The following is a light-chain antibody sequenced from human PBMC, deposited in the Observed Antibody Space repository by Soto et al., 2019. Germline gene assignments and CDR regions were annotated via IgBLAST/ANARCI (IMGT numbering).Light chain of an antibody. J-gene: IGLJ2*01. CDR3: SSYTGSNSVV. V-gene: IGLV2-8*01. CDR1: SSDVGGYNY. CDR2: EVN. Sequence: QSALTQPPSASGSPGQSVTISCTGTSSDVGGYNYVSWYQQHPGKAPKLMIYEVNKRPSGVPDRFSGSKSGNTASLTVSGLQAEDEADYYGSSYTGSNSVVFGGGTKLTVL.